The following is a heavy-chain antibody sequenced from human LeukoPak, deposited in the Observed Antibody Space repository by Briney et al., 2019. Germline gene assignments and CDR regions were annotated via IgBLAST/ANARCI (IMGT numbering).Heavy chain of an antibody. V-gene: IGHV4-34*01. CDR2: INHSGST. CDR3: ARGNPAPGNYRGDFDY. D-gene: IGHD4-4*01. CDR1: GGSFSGYY. Sequence: KSSETLSLTCAVYGGSFSGYYWSWIRQPPGKGLEWIGEINHSGSTNYNPSLKSRVTISVDTSKNQFSLKLSSVTAADTAVYYCARGNPAPGNYRGDFDYWGQGTLVTVPS. J-gene: IGHJ4*02.